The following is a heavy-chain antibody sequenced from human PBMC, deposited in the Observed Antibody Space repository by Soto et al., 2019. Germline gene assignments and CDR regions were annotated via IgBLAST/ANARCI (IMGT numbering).Heavy chain of an antibody. CDR3: AKGVYFDL. V-gene: IGHV3-30*18. J-gene: IGHJ2*01. CDR1: GFTFSSYG. CDR2: ISYDGSNK. Sequence: QVQLVESGGGVVQPGRSLRLSCAASGFTFSSYGMHWVRQAPGKGLEWVAVISYDGSNKYYADSVKGRFTISRDNSKKPLYLQMNSMRAADTAVYYCAKGVYFDLWGRGTLVTVSS.